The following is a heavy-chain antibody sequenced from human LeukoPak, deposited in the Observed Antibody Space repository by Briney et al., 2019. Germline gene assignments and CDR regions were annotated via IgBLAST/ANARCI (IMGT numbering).Heavy chain of an antibody. Sequence: GRSLRLSCAASGFTFSSYGMHWVRQAPGKGLEWVAVISYDGSNKYYADSVKGRFTISRDNSKNTLYLQMNSLRAEDTAVYYCATLGESLDYWGQETLVTVSA. V-gene: IGHV3-30*03. J-gene: IGHJ4*02. CDR2: ISYDGSNK. CDR1: GFTFSSYG. D-gene: IGHD3-10*01. CDR3: ATLGESLDY.